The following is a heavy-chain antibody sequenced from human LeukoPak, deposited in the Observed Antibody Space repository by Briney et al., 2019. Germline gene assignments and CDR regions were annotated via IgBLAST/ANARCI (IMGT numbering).Heavy chain of an antibody. CDR3: ARVATTTSPPQRPFDY. D-gene: IGHD5-12*01. CDR1: GYSISSGYC. CDR2: IYHSGST. V-gene: IGHV4-38-2*01. J-gene: IGHJ4*02. Sequence: SETLSLTCAVSGYSISSGYCWGWIRQPPGKGLEWIGSIYHSGSTYYNPSLKSRVTISVDTSKNQFSLKLSSVTAADTALYYCARVATTTSPPQRPFDYWGQGTLVTVSS.